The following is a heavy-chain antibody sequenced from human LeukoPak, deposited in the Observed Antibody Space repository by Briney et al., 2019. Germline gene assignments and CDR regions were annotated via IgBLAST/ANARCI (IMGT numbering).Heavy chain of an antibody. CDR3: AKDYDILTGYYIGTLDY. CDR2: ISYDGSNK. CDR1: GFTFSSYG. J-gene: IGHJ4*02. D-gene: IGHD3-9*01. Sequence: PGKSLRLSCAASGFTFSSYGMHWVRQAPGKGLEWVAVISYDGSNKYYADSVKGRSTISRDNSKNTLYLQMNSLRAEDTAVYYCAKDYDILTGYYIGTLDYWGQGTLVTVSS. V-gene: IGHV3-30*18.